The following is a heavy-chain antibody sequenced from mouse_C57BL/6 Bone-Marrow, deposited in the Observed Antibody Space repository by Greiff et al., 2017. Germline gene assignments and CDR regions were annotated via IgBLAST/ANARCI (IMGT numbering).Heavy chain of an antibody. Sequence: DVKLVESGGGLVKPGGSLKLSCAASGFTFSDYGMHWVRQAPEKGLEWVAYISSGRSTIYYADTVKGRFTISRDNAKNTLFLQMTSLRSEDTAMYYCARGRRGFAYWGQGTLVTVSA. CDR3: ARGRRGFAY. CDR2: ISSGRSTI. CDR1: GFTFSDYG. V-gene: IGHV5-17*01. J-gene: IGHJ3*01.